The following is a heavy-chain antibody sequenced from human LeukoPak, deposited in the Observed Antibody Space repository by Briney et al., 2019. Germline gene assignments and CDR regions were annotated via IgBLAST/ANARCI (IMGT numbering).Heavy chain of an antibody. CDR2: IYYGGST. CDR1: GGSISSYY. V-gene: IGHV4-59*01. J-gene: IGHJ5*02. CDR3: ARDSRYSSGWYGFDP. Sequence: SETLSLTCTVSGGSISSYYWSWIRQPPGKGLEWIGYIYYGGSTNYNPSLKSRVTISVDTSKNQFSLKLSSVTAADTAVYYCARDSRYSSGWYGFDPWGQGTLVTVSS. D-gene: IGHD6-19*01.